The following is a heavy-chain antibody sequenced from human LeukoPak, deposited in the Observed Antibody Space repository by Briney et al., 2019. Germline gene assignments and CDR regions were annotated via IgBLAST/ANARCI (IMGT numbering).Heavy chain of an antibody. Sequence: ASVKVSCKASGYTFTSYYMHWVRQAPGQGLEWMGIINPSGGSTSSAQKFQGRVTMTRDTSTSTVYMELSSLRSEDTAMYYCARESDPGLVVPAASMGSSWVAFDIWGQGTMVTVSS. J-gene: IGHJ3*02. CDR3: ARESDPGLVVPAASMGSSWVAFDI. CDR1: GYTFTSYY. CDR2: INPSGGST. V-gene: IGHV1-46*01. D-gene: IGHD2-2*01.